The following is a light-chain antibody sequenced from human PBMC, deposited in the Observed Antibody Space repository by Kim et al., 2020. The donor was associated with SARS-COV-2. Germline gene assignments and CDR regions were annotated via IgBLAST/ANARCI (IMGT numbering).Light chain of an antibody. J-gene: IGKJ1*01. Sequence: EIVLTQSPGTLSLSPGERATLSCRASQSVSSSYLAWYQQKPGQAPRLLIDGASSRVTGIPDRFSGSGSGTDFTLTISRLEPEDFALYYCHQCGSSPWTFGQGTKVDIK. CDR3: HQCGSSPWT. CDR1: QSVSSSY. V-gene: IGKV3-20*01. CDR2: GAS.